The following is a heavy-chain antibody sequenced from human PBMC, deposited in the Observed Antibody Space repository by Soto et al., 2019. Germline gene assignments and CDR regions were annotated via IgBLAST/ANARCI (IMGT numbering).Heavy chain of an antibody. Sequence: SVKVSCKASGGTFSSYAISWVRQAPGQGLEWMGGIIPIFGTANYAQKFQGRVTITADESTSTAYMELSSLRSEDTAVYYCARYYYDSSGYGPWDYYYYGMDVWGQGTTVTV. J-gene: IGHJ6*02. V-gene: IGHV1-69*13. CDR1: GGTFSSYA. CDR2: IIPIFGTA. D-gene: IGHD3-22*01. CDR3: ARYYYDSSGYGPWDYYYYGMDV.